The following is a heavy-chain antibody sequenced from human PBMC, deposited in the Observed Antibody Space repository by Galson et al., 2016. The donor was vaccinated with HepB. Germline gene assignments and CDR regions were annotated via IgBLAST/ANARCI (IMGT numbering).Heavy chain of an antibody. V-gene: IGHV1-24*01. CDR3: ARANYNLLTGYYSGLDH. J-gene: IGHJ4*02. CDR2: FDPEDGET. D-gene: IGHD3-9*01. Sequence: SVKVSCKVSGYTLTELSMHWVRQAPGKGLEWMGGFDPEDGETIYAQKFQGRVTMTEDTSTDTAYMELRALTSKDTAVYYCARANYNLLTGYYSGLDHWGQGTLVTVSS. CDR1: GYTLTELS.